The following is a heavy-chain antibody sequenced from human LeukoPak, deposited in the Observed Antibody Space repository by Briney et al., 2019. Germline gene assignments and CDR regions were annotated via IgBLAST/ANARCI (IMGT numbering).Heavy chain of an antibody. V-gene: IGHV3-23*01. CDR3: AKEGITIFGVVIMDYYGMDV. CDR2: ISGSGGST. CDR1: GFTFSSYA. Sequence: GGSLRLSCAASGFTFSSYAMSWVRQAPGKGLEWVSAISGSGGSTYYADSVKGRFTISRDNSKNTLYLQMNSLRAEDTAVYYCAKEGITIFGVVIMDYYGMDVWGQGTTVTVSS. D-gene: IGHD3-3*01. J-gene: IGHJ6*02.